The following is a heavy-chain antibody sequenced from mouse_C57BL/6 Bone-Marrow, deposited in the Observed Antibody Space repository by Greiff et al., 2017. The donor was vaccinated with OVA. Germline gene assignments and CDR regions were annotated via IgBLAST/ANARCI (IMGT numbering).Heavy chain of an antibody. CDR3: TRDYGSPYYYAMDY. V-gene: IGHV6-6*01. CDR1: GFTFSDAW. J-gene: IGHJ4*01. D-gene: IGHD1-1*01. Sequence: EVKLVESGGGLVQPGGSMKLSCAASGFTFSDAWMDWVRQSPEKGLEWVAEIRNKANNHATYYAESVKGRFTISRDDSKSSVYLQMNSLRAEDTGIYYCTRDYGSPYYYAMDYWGQGTSVTVSS. CDR2: IRNKANNHAT.